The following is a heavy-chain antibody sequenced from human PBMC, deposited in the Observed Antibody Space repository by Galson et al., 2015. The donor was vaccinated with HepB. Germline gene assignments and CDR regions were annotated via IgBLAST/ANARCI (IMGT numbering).Heavy chain of an antibody. V-gene: IGHV4-4*07. CDR2: IYSSGGT. Sequence: ETLSLTCTVSGDSIGSYYWNWIRQPAGKGLEWIGRIYSSGGTNYNPSLKSRVTMAADTSKNQVSLDVNSVTAADTAVYYCARSGSGGYYNIDYWGQGMLVIVAS. CDR1: GDSIGSYY. D-gene: IGHD3-10*01. J-gene: IGHJ4*02. CDR3: ARSGSGGYYNIDY.